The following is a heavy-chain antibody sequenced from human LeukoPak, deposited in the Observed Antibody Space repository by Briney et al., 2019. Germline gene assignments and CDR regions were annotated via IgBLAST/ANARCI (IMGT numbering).Heavy chain of an antibody. CDR3: ARDWLGYYDN. Sequence: AAVKVSCKASGYTFTGYYMHCVRQAPVQGLEWMGWINPNSGGTNYAQKFQGRVTMTRDTSISTAYMELSRLRSDDTAVYYCARDWLGYYDNWGQGTLVTVSS. CDR1: GYTFTGYY. CDR2: INPNSGGT. D-gene: IGHD6-19*01. J-gene: IGHJ4*02. V-gene: IGHV1-2*02.